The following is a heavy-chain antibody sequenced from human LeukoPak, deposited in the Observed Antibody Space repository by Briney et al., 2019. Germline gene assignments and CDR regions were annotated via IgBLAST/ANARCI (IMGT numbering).Heavy chain of an antibody. J-gene: IGHJ4*02. CDR3: ARQSGAGTYFTYYFDY. D-gene: IGHD1-26*01. V-gene: IGHV5-51*01. CDR2: IYPGGSDT. Sequence: GESLKISCKGSGYTFSRSWIGWVRQMPGKGLEWMGIIYPGGSDTRYSPSSQGQVTISADKSISTAYLQWSSLKASDTAMYYCARQSGAGTYFTYYFDYWGQGTLVTVSS. CDR1: GYTFSRSW.